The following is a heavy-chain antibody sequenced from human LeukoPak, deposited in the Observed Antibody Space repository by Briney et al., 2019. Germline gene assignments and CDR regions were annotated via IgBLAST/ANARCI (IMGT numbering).Heavy chain of an antibody. CDR2: ISGSSSYI. V-gene: IGHV3-21*06. CDR3: ARDLYGDYSFDY. D-gene: IGHD4-17*01. Sequence: GGSLRLSSAASGFTFSTYSMNWVRQAPGKGLEWVSSISGSSSYIYYADSLKGRFTISRDNAKNSLYLQMNSLRAEDTAVYYCARDLYGDYSFDYWGQGTLVTVSS. J-gene: IGHJ4*02. CDR1: GFTFSTYS.